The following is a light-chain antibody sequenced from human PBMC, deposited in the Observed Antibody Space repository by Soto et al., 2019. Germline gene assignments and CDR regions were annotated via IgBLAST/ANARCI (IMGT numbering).Light chain of an antibody. CDR1: SGYTSYA. Sequence: QSVLTQSPSASASLGASVKLTCTLSSGYTSYAIAWHQQRPDKGPRYLMRVDSDGSHKRGDGIPGRFSGSSSGAERYLTISSLQSEDEGDYYCQTWGTGIVVFGAGAKVTVL. CDR2: VDSDGSH. V-gene: IGLV4-69*01. J-gene: IGLJ2*01. CDR3: QTWGTGIVV.